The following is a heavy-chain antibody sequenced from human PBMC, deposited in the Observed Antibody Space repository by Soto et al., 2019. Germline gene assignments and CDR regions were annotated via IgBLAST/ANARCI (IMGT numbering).Heavy chain of an antibody. D-gene: IGHD2-15*01. CDR3: AREGGVVVAGAAGRPVDY. CDR1: GYTFTSYG. CDR2: ISAYNGNT. V-gene: IGHV1-18*01. Sequence: QVQLVQSGAEVKKPGASVKVSCKASGYTFTSYGISWVRQAPGQGLEWMGWISAYNGNTKYAQKLQGRATMTTDTSTSTAYMGVRSVSTDDTAVYYWAREGGVVVAGAAGRPVDYWGQGTLVTVSS. J-gene: IGHJ4*02.